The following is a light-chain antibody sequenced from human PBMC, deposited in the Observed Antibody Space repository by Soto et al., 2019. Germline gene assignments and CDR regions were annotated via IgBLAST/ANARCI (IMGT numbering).Light chain of an antibody. J-gene: IGLJ2*01. V-gene: IGLV2-11*01. CDR2: DVS. CDR3: CSYAGSYTHVL. Sequence: QSVLTQPRSVSGSPGQSVTISCTGTSSEIVGYNYVSWYQQHPGKAPKLMIYDVSERPSGVPDRFSASKSGNTASLTISGLQAEDEADYYCCSYAGSYTHVLFGGGTKVTVL. CDR1: SSEIVGYNY.